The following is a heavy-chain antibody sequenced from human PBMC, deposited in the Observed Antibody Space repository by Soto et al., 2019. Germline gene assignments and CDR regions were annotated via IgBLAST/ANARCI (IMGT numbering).Heavy chain of an antibody. CDR3: ARQRFLECLLEGYSDL. D-gene: IGHD3-3*01. Sequence: QVQLEQSGAEVKKPGSSVKVSCKASGGTFSSYAISWVRQAPGQGLEWMGGIIPIFGTANYAQKFQGRVTITAEKSPRTANRELRSLRSEDTAVYYWARQRFLECLLEGYSDLWGGGTLVTASS. CDR1: GGTFSSYA. CDR2: IIPIFGTA. J-gene: IGHJ2*01. V-gene: IGHV1-69*06.